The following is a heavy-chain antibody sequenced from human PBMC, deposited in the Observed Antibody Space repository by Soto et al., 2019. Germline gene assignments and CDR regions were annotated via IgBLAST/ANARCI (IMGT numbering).Heavy chain of an antibody. Sequence: QVQLVQSGAEVKKPGASVKVSCKASGYTFTSYAMHWVRQAPGQRLEWMGWINAGNGNTKYSQKFQGRVTITRDTSASTAYRELGSLRSEGTAVYYCARGGASYGDFEMAPKDVGGKGTTVTVPS. CDR1: GYTFTSYA. V-gene: IGHV1-3*01. CDR3: ARGGASYGDFEMAPKDV. J-gene: IGHJ6*04. D-gene: IGHD4-17*01. CDR2: INAGNGNT.